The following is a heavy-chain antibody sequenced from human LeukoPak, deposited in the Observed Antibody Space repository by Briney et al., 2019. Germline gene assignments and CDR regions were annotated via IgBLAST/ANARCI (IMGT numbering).Heavy chain of an antibody. CDR1: GFRFSRYV. Sequence: GRSLRLSCAASGFRFSRYVMYWLRQAPGKGLEWVAIIRSDGSDKYYADSVKGRFTISRDNSKSTLYLQLSSLRTEDTAVYYCARSYGDATFDYWGQGTLVTVSS. CDR2: IRSDGSDK. J-gene: IGHJ4*02. D-gene: IGHD4-17*01. V-gene: IGHV3-33*01. CDR3: ARSYGDATFDY.